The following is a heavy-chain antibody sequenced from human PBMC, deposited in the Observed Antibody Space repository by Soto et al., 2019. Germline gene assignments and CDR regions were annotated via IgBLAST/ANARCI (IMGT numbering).Heavy chain of an antibody. CDR1: SYSIISGFF. V-gene: IGHV4-38-2*02. J-gene: IGHJ5*02. CDR2: IYRTGDT. D-gene: IGHD2-8*01. Sequence: SETLSLTCVVSSYSIISGFFLAWIRQPPGKVLEWVGSIYRTGDTHYNPSLRSQVSMSVDTSKNQFSLRLTSLTAADTAVYFCARDTNSLDLWGRGILVTVSS. CDR3: ARDTNSLDL.